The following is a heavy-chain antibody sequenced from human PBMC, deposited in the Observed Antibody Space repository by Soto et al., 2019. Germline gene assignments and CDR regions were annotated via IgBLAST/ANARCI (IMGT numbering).Heavy chain of an antibody. CDR3: EGERSLGMPRMVYAINWFDP. Sequence: GGSLRLSCAASGFTFSSYWMHWVRQAPGKGLVWVSRINSDGSSTSYAGSVKGRFTSSRDNAKNTLYLQMNSLRAEDTDVYYWEGERSLGMPRMVYAINWFDPWGQGTLVTVSS. D-gene: IGHD2-8*01. J-gene: IGHJ5*02. V-gene: IGHV3-74*01. CDR1: GFTFSSYW. CDR2: INSDGSST.